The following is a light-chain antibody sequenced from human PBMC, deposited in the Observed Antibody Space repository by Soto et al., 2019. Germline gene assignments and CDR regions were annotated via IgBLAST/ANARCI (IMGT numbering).Light chain of an antibody. CDR1: ENVRTF. CDR3: HQHSHWPPWT. J-gene: IGKJ1*01. Sequence: EVVLTQSPATLSLSPGERATLSCRASENVRTFVDWYQQKPGQAPILLIHGASNRATGIPARFCGSGSRTDVTLSISNLEPEDFAVYYCHQHSHWPPWTVGQGTRVEI. CDR2: GAS. V-gene: IGKV3-11*01.